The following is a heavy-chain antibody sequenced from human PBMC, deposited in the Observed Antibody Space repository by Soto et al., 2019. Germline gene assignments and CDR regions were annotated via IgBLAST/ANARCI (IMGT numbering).Heavy chain of an antibody. J-gene: IGHJ4*02. CDR3: ARATGTMRSRNCEY. CDR1: VCSIMTFVHY. D-gene: IGHD1-1*01. V-gene: IGHV4-31*03. CDR2: IYHTGST. Sequence: PSDTLSLTCSLSVCSIMTFVHYLTLIRQPPGKGLEWIGSIYHTGSTYYSKSLRSRLTMSVDTSKSQFYLRLSSVTAAETAVYYCARATGTMRSRNCEYWGKRSLVNVSS.